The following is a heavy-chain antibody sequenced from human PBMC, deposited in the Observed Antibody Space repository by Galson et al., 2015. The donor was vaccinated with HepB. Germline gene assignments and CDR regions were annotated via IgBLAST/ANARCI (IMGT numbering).Heavy chain of an antibody. V-gene: IGHV3-23*01. CDR1: GFTFNKFA. CDR2: ISSDAVNR. Sequence: SLRLSCAASGFTFNKFAMTWVRQAPQAPGEGLEWVSSISSDAVNRYYTDSLKGRFTISRDNSKSTLYLQMHSLRAEDTAVYYCAKTTYGGSGKPYYVDSWGQGTLVTVSS. D-gene: IGHD4-23*01. J-gene: IGHJ4*02. CDR3: AKTTYGGSGKPYYVDS.